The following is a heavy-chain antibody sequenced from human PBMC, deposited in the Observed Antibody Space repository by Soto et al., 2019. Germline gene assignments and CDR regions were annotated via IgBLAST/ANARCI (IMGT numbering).Heavy chain of an antibody. Sequence: TSETLSLTCAFYGWSFSGYHWSWIRQPPGKGLEWIGEINHSGSTNYNPSLKSRVTISVDTSKNQFSLKLSSVTAADTAVYYCAREPGYYGSGSYGYYYYYGMDVRGQGTTVT. J-gene: IGHJ6*02. D-gene: IGHD3-10*01. CDR3: AREPGYYGSGSYGYYYYYGMDV. CDR2: INHSGST. CDR1: GWSFSGYH. V-gene: IGHV4-34*01.